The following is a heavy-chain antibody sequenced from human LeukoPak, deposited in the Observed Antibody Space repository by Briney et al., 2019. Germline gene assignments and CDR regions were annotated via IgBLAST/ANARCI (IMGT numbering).Heavy chain of an antibody. Sequence: GGSLRLSCTASGFTFGDYAMSWFRQAPGKGLEWVGFIRSKTYGGTTEYAASVKGRFTISRDDSKSIAYLQMNSLKTEDAAVYSCTRVARYCSGTSCYFSSLNYNYYYMDVWGKGTTVTVSS. CDR1: GFTFGDYA. D-gene: IGHD2-2*01. J-gene: IGHJ6*03. CDR2: IRSKTYGGTT. V-gene: IGHV3-49*03. CDR3: TRVARYCSGTSCYFSSLNYNYYYMDV.